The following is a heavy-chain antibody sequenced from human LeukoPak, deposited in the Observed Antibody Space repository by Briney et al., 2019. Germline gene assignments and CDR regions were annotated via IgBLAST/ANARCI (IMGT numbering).Heavy chain of an antibody. V-gene: IGHV3-30*02. CDR1: GFTFSSYG. Sequence: GGSLRLSCAASGFTFSSYGMHWVRQAPGKGLEWVAFIRYDGSNKYYADSVKGRFTISRDNSKNTLYLQMNSLRAEDTAVYYCAEDGGYSGYDPFAFDIWGQGTMVTVSS. D-gene: IGHD5-12*01. CDR3: AEDGGYSGYDPFAFDI. CDR2: IRYDGSNK. J-gene: IGHJ3*02.